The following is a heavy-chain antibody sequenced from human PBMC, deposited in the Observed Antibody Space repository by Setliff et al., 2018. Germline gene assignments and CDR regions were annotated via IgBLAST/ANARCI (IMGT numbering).Heavy chain of an antibody. Sequence: AASVKVSCKTSGYTFTNYGITWVRQAPGQGLEWMGWINNYNTNTNYAQRFQGRVTMTTDTSTSAAYMELRSLRSDDTAVYYCAISSLSICSGGSCPNAFDIWGQGTMVTVSS. CDR1: GYTFTNYG. D-gene: IGHD2-15*01. CDR3: AISSLSICSGGSCPNAFDI. CDR2: INNYNTNT. V-gene: IGHV1-18*01. J-gene: IGHJ3*02.